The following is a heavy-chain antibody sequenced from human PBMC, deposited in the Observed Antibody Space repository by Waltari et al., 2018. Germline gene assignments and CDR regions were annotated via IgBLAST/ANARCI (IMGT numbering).Heavy chain of an antibody. J-gene: IGHJ4*02. CDR2: ISSSSSYI. CDR1: GFTFSSYS. D-gene: IGHD3-22*01. V-gene: IGHV3-21*01. CDR3: ARLPYYYDSSGYSGADY. Sequence: EVQLVESGGGLVKPGGSLRLSCAASGFTFSSYSMNWVRQAPGKGLEWVSSISSSSSYIYYADSVKGRFTIARDNAKNSLYLQMNSLRAEDTAVYYCARLPYYYDSSGYSGADYWGQGTLVTVSS.